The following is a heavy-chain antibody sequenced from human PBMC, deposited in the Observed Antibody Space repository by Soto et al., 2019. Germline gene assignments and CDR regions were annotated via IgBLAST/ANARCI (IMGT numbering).Heavy chain of an antibody. V-gene: IGHV1-69*02. J-gene: IGHJ3*02. CDR1: GGTFSTYT. CDR2: IVPMLAIT. D-gene: IGHD6-13*01. Sequence: QVQLVQSGAEVKKPGSSVKVSCKASGGTFSTYTSIWVRQAPVQGIEWMGRIVPMLAITNSAQSLQGRVTITAYKSTSTSYLELSTLRSEYTAVYYCTLGSWSAETYDIWGRGTMVTVSS. CDR3: TLGSWSAETYDI.